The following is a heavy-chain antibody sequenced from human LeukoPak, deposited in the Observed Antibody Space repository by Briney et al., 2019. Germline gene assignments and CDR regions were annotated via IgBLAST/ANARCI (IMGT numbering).Heavy chain of an antibody. CDR2: IWYDGSNK. J-gene: IGHJ6*03. Sequence: GRSLRLSCAASGFTFSSYGMHWVRQAPGKGLEWVAVIWYDGSNKYYADSVKGRFTISRDNSKNKLYLQMNSLRAEDTAVYYCAREATAAGTKLYYYYYMDVWGKGTTVTVSS. CDR1: GFTFSSYG. D-gene: IGHD6-13*01. CDR3: AREATAAGTKLYYYYYMDV. V-gene: IGHV3-33*01.